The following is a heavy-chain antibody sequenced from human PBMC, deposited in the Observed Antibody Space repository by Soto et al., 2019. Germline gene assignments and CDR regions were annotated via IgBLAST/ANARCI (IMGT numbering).Heavy chain of an antibody. Sequence: PSVKIYCKASGYTFTSYGSSWVRQAPGQRLEWMGWISPYNGNTNYAQKLQGSVTMTTDTSTTTAYMELRGLRSDDTAVYYCGXGGIVPRPPHYYYGMDVCGERKTVTFS. CDR1: GYTFTSYG. CDR2: ISPYNGNT. CDR3: GXGGIVPRPPHYYYGMDV. J-gene: IGHJ6*02. D-gene: IGHD1-26*01. V-gene: IGHV1-18*04.